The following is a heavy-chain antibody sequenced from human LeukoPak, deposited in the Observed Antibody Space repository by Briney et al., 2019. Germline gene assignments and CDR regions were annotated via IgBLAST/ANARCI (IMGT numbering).Heavy chain of an antibody. V-gene: IGHV1-2*02. CDR3: ARVGSTIFGVVDYYYYYMDV. CDR2: INPNSGGT. Sequence: GASVKVSCKASGYTFTGYYMHWVRQAPGQGLEWMGWINPNSGGTNYAQKFQGRVTMTRDTSISTAYMELSRLRSDDTAVYYCARVGSTIFGVVDYYYYYMDVWGKGTTVTVSS. D-gene: IGHD3-3*01. CDR1: GYTFTGYY. J-gene: IGHJ6*03.